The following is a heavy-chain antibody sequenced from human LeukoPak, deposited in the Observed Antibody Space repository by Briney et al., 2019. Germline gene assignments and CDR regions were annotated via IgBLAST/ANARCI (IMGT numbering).Heavy chain of an antibody. CDR1: GFTFSSYA. D-gene: IGHD3-10*01. Sequence: PGGSLRLSCAASGFTFSSYAMHWVRQAPGKGLEWVAVISYDGSNKYYADSVKGRFTISRDNSKNTLYLQMNSLRAEDTAVYYCARGVTPKYYFDYWGQGTLVTVSS. V-gene: IGHV3-30*04. CDR3: ARGVTPKYYFDY. CDR2: ISYDGSNK. J-gene: IGHJ4*02.